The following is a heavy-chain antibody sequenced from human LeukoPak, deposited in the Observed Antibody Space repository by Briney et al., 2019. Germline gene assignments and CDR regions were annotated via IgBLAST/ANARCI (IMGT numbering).Heavy chain of an antibody. Sequence: GGSLRLSCAACGFTVSSNYMSWVRQAPGKGLEWVSVIYSGGSTYYADSVKGRFTISRDNSKNTLYLQMNSLRAEDTAVYYCARSAAGTDFDYWGQGTLVTVST. CDR1: GFTVSSNY. CDR2: IYSGGST. V-gene: IGHV3-53*01. D-gene: IGHD6-13*01. CDR3: ARSAAGTDFDY. J-gene: IGHJ4*02.